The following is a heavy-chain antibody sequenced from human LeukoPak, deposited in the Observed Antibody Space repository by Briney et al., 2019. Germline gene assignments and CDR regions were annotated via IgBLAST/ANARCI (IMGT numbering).Heavy chain of an antibody. D-gene: IGHD4-17*01. CDR2: IIPIFGIA. CDR3: ASAVNDYATSRASYYYYYGMDV. J-gene: IGHJ6*02. Sequence: SVKVSCKASGGTFSSYAISWVRQAPGQGLEWMGRIIPIFGIANYAQKFQGRVTITADKSTSTAYKELSSLRSEDTAVYYCASAVNDYATSRASYYYYYGMDVWGQGTTVTVSS. V-gene: IGHV1-69*04. CDR1: GGTFSSYA.